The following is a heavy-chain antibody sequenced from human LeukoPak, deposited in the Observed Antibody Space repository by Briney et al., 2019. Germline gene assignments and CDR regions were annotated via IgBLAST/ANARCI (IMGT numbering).Heavy chain of an antibody. V-gene: IGHV5-51*01. CDR3: VRQADSSGWYYFDY. D-gene: IGHD6-19*01. CDR2: IYPDDSDT. J-gene: IGHJ4*02. Sequence: GESLKISCKGSGYDFTKYWIGWVRQMLGKGLEWMAIIYPDDSDTKYNPSFQGQVTISSDKSITTAYLQWSSLKASDTAIYYCVRQADSSGWYYFDYWGPGTRVTVTS. CDR1: GYDFTKYW.